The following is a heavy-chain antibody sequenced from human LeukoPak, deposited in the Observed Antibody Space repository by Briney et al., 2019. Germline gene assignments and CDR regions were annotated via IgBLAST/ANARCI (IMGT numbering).Heavy chain of an antibody. CDR2: IIPIFGTA. Sequence: SSVKVSCKASGGTFSSYAISWVRHAPGQGFEWMGGIIPIFGTANYAQKFQGRVTITTHESTSIAYMELSSLRSEDTAVYYCAAAPAGGSSSWYGDGSAAEGAFDIWGQGTMVTVSS. V-gene: IGHV1-69*05. D-gene: IGHD6-13*01. J-gene: IGHJ3*02. CDR3: AAAPAGGSSSWYGDGSAAEGAFDI. CDR1: GGTFSSYA.